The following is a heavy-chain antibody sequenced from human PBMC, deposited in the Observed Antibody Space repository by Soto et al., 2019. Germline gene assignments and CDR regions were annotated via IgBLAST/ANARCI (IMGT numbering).Heavy chain of an antibody. CDR1: GESFSGYY. J-gene: IGHJ4*02. D-gene: IGHD5-18*01. Sequence: SETLSLTCAVYGESFSGYYWSWIRQPPGKELEWIGEINHSGSTNYNPSLKSRVTISVDTSKNQFSLKLSSVTAADTAVYYCARSRIQLWLLYFDYWGQGTLVTVSS. CDR3: ARSRIQLWLLYFDY. V-gene: IGHV4-34*01. CDR2: INHSGST.